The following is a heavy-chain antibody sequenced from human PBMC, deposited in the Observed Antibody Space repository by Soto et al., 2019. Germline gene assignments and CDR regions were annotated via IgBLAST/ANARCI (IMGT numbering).Heavy chain of an antibody. Sequence: QAQLVESGGGVVQPGRSLRLSCAASGFAFSSYGMHWVRQAPGTGLEWVGVISYDGSLQDYADSVKGRFTISRDNSKNMVLLQMSSLRAEDTAVYYCVSDRGYGHASVPYSWGQGTLVSVSS. D-gene: IGHD5-18*01. J-gene: IGHJ4*02. CDR2: ISYDGSLQ. V-gene: IGHV3-30*03. CDR3: VSDRGYGHASVPYS. CDR1: GFAFSSYG.